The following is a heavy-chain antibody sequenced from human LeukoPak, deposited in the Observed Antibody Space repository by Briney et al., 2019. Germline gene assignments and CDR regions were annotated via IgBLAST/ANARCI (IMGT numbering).Heavy chain of an antibody. Sequence: ASVRVSCKASGYTLTSYYIHWVRQAPGQGLEWMGIIGPSSGGTTYAQRFQGRVSMTRDTSTSTVYMELSSLRSEDTAVYYCARGYSSSWRDLFDYWGQGTLVTVSS. J-gene: IGHJ4*02. CDR3: ARGYSSSWRDLFDY. CDR1: GYTLTSYY. CDR2: IGPSSGGT. D-gene: IGHD6-13*01. V-gene: IGHV1-46*01.